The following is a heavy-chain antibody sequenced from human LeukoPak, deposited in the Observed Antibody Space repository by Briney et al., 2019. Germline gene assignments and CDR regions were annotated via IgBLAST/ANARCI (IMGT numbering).Heavy chain of an antibody. D-gene: IGHD3-10*01. CDR2: INHSGST. J-gene: IGHJ5*02. CDR1: GGSFSGYY. V-gene: IGHV4-34*01. CDR3: ARSPNSGWALWFGELLRTSWFDP. Sequence: SETLSLTCAVYGGSFSGYYWSWIRQPPGKGLEWIGEINHSGSTNYNPSLKSRVTISVDTSKNQFSLKLSSVTAADTAVYYCARSPNSGWALWFGELLRTSWFDPWGQGTLVTVSS.